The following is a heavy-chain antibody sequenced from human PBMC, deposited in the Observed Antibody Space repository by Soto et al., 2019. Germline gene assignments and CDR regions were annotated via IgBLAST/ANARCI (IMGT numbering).Heavy chain of an antibody. CDR1: GGSVSSGSYY. D-gene: IGHD1-26*01. CDR3: AREHSGSDSFDY. J-gene: IGHJ4*02. Sequence: QVQLQESGPGLVKPSETLSLTCTVSGGSVSSGSYYWSWLRQPPGKGLERIGYIYSSGSTNYNPSLKSRVTISVDTSKNQFSLKLSSVTAADTAVYYCAREHSGSDSFDYWGQGTLVTVSS. CDR2: IYSSGST. V-gene: IGHV4-61*01.